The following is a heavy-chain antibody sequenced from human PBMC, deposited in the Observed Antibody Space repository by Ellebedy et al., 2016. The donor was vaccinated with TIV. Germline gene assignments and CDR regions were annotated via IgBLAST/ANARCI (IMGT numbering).Heavy chain of an antibody. CDR3: AVRSDWDFGCY. J-gene: IGHJ4*02. Sequence: GESLKISCAASGFTFSIYAMGWVRQAPGKGLEWVSTISRNGGGTYYAGSVEGRFTISRDNSNNTLGLQMSGLRAEDTAVYYCAVRSDWDFGCYWGQGTLVTVSS. CDR1: GFTFSIYA. V-gene: IGHV3-23*01. D-gene: IGHD3-16*01. CDR2: ISRNGGGT.